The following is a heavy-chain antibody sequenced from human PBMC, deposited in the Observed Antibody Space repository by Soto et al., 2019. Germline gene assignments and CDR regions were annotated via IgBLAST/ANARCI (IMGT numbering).Heavy chain of an antibody. CDR3: AKSPDFFCSSANCDRYYFDY. V-gene: IGHV3-30*18. CDR1: GFTFSSYG. Sequence: VRLSCAASGFTFSSYGMHWVRQAPGKGLEWVAVISYDGSNKYYADSVKGRFTISRDNSKNTLYLQMNSLRAEDTAVYYCAKSPDFFCSSANCDRYYFDYWSQGTLVTVSS. D-gene: IGHD2-2*02. CDR2: ISYDGSNK. J-gene: IGHJ4*02.